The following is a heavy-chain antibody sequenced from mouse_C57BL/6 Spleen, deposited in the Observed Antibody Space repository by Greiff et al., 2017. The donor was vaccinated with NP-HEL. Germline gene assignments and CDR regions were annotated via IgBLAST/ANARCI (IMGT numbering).Heavy chain of an antibody. D-gene: IGHD1-1*01. J-gene: IGHJ1*03. Sequence: QVQLQQPGAELVKPGASVKLSCKASGYTFTSYWMHWVKQRPGQGLEWIGMIHPNSGSTNYNEKFKSKATLTVDKSSSTAYMQLSSLTSEDSAVYYCAREAITTVGARGYFDVWGTGTTVTVSS. V-gene: IGHV1-64*01. CDR1: GYTFTSYW. CDR3: AREAITTVGARGYFDV. CDR2: IHPNSGST.